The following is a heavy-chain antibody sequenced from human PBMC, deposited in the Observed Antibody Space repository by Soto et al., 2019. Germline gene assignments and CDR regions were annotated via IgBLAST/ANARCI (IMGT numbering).Heavy chain of an antibody. V-gene: IGHV4-34*01. CDR1: GGSFSGYY. CDR3: ARGVDYSSSSVSDY. D-gene: IGHD6-6*01. CDR2: INHSGST. Sequence: PSETLSLTCAVYGGSFSGYYWSWIRQPPGKGLEWIGEINHSGSTNYNPSLKSRVTISVDTSKNQFSLTLSSVTAADTAVYYCARGVDYSSSSVSDYWGQGTLVTVSS. J-gene: IGHJ4*02.